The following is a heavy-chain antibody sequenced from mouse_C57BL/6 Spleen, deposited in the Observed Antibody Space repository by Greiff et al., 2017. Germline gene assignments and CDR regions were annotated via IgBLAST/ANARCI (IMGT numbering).Heavy chain of an antibody. CDR1: GYTFTSYW. D-gene: IGHD2-4*01. CDR2: IDPSDSYT. V-gene: IGHV1-69*01. Sequence: QVQLQQPGAELVMPGASVKLSCKASGYTFTSYWMHWVKQRPGQGLEWIGEIDPSDSYTNYNQKFKGKSTLTVDKSSSTAYMQLSSLTSEDSAVYYCARREDYDSNYAKDYWGQGTSVTVSS. CDR3: ARREDYDSNYAKDY. J-gene: IGHJ4*01.